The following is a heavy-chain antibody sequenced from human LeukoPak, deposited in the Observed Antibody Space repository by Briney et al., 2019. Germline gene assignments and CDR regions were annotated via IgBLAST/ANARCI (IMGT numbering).Heavy chain of an antibody. CDR1: GGSISSGGYY. V-gene: IGHV4-61*08. CDR3: ARWAYYDSPLDY. D-gene: IGHD3-22*01. Sequence: SETLSLTCAVSGGSISSGGYYWSWIRQPPGKGLEWIGYIYYSGSTNYNPSLKSRVTISVDTSKNQFSLKLSSVTAADTAVYYCARWAYYDSPLDYWGQGTLVTVSS. CDR2: IYYSGST. J-gene: IGHJ4*02.